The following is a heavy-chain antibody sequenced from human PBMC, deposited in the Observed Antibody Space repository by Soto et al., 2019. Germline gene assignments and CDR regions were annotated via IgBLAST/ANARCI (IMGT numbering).Heavy chain of an antibody. CDR2: VFHTGNT. CDR1: GGSFSDAF. D-gene: IGHD1-7*01. J-gene: IGHJ6*02. CDR3: ARAPRELLAEGPLFPYYYYGVDV. Sequence: QVHLQQWGAGLLKPSGTLSLTCAVSGGSFSDAFWSWVRQSPGRGLEWIGEVFHTGNTNYNPSLKSRVTLSVDTAKNQFSLRLTSVTAADSAVYYCARAPRELLAEGPLFPYYYYGVDVWGQGTTVTVSS. V-gene: IGHV4-34*12.